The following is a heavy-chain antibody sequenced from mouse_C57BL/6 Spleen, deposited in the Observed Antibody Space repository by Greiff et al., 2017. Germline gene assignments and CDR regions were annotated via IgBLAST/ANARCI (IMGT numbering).Heavy chain of an antibody. CDR1: GYAFTNYL. CDR2: INPGSGGT. Sequence: QVQLQQSGAELVRPGTSVKVSCKASGYAFTNYLIEWVKQRPGQGLEWIGVINPGSGGTNYNEKFKGKATLTADKSSSTAYMQLSSLTSEDSAVYFCARRDYYGNPFAYWGQGTLVTVSA. V-gene: IGHV1-54*01. D-gene: IGHD2-1*01. J-gene: IGHJ3*01. CDR3: ARRDYYGNPFAY.